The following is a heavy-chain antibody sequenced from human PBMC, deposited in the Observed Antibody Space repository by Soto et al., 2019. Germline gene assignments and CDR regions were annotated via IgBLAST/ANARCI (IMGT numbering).Heavy chain of an antibody. J-gene: IGHJ3*02. CDR1: EFSLSTSGVG. CDR3: EHRPSSTFFDILAGYYLYSFDI. D-gene: IGHD3-9*01. V-gene: IGHV2-5*02. CDR2: IYWDDDK. Sequence: SGPTLVNPTQTLTLTCTFSEFSLSTSGVGVAWIRQPPGKALEWLALIYWDDDKRYSPSLKSRLTITKDTSKNQVVLTMTNMLPVDTATYYFEHRPSSTFFDILAGYYLYSFDIWGQGTMVTVSS.